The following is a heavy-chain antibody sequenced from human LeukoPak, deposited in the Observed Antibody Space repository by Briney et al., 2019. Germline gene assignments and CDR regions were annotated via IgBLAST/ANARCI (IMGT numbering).Heavy chain of an antibody. J-gene: IGHJ4*02. CDR3: VRDWGYDSSGYWQKYFDT. D-gene: IGHD3-22*01. CDR2: INHDGSST. V-gene: IGHV3-74*01. Sequence: PGGSLRLSCATSGFTFTTFWMHWVRQAPGKGLVWVSRINHDGSSTNYADSVKGRFTISRDNAKNTVYLQMNSLRAEDTAVYYRVRDWGYDSSGYWQKYFDTWGQGTLVTVSS. CDR1: GFTFTTFW.